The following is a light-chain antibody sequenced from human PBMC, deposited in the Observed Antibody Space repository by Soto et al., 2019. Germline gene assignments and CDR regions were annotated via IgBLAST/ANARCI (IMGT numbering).Light chain of an antibody. CDR1: SSDVGAHAF. Sequence: QSALTQPASVSGSPGQSITISCSGTSSDVGAHAFVSWYQHHPDKAPKVIIFEVTKRPSGVSNRFSVSKTGNTASLTISGLQAEDEADYYCNSYTLSRTVIFGGGTKLTVL. CDR3: NSYTLSRTVI. CDR2: EVT. V-gene: IGLV2-14*01. J-gene: IGLJ2*01.